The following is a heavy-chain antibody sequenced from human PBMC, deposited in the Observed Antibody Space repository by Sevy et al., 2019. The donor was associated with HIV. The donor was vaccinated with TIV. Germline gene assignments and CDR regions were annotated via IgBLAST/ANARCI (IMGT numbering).Heavy chain of an antibody. CDR2: ISYDGSNK. Sequence: GGSLRLSCAASGFTFSSYAMHWVRQAPGKGLEWVAVISYDGSNKYYADSVKGRFTISRDNSKNTLCLQMNSLRAEDTAVYYCARPNCSSTSCRTGAFDIWGQGTMVTVSS. V-gene: IGHV3-30-3*01. CDR3: ARPNCSSTSCRTGAFDI. J-gene: IGHJ3*02. D-gene: IGHD2-2*01. CDR1: GFTFSSYA.